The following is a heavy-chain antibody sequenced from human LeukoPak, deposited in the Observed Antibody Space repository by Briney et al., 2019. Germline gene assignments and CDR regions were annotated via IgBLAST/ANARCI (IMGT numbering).Heavy chain of an antibody. D-gene: IGHD3-9*01. Sequence: PSQTLSLTCTVSGGSISSGSYYWSWIRQPAGKGLGWVGGIYTSGSTNYNPSLKSRVTISVNTSKNQFSLKLSSVTAADTAVYYCARDRKLLRYFDWYFDLWGRGTLVTVSS. CDR3: ARDRKLLRYFDWYFDL. CDR2: IYTSGST. J-gene: IGHJ2*01. CDR1: GGSISSGSYY. V-gene: IGHV4-61*02.